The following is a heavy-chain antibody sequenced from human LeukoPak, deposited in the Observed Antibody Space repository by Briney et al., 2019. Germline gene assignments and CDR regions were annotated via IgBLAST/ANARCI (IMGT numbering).Heavy chain of an antibody. V-gene: IGHV1-69*04. Sequence: GASVKVSCKASGGTFSSYAISWVRQAPGQGLEWMGRIIPILGIANYAQKFQGRVTITADKSTSTAYMELSSLRSEDTAVYYCARDGVMMVRGVDYYYYGMDVWGQGTTVTVSS. D-gene: IGHD3-10*01. CDR1: GGTFSSYA. CDR3: ARDGVMMVRGVDYYYYGMDV. J-gene: IGHJ6*02. CDR2: IIPILGIA.